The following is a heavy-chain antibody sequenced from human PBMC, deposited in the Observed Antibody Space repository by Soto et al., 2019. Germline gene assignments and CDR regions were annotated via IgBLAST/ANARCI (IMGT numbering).Heavy chain of an antibody. CDR2: INPNSGGT. J-gene: IGHJ4*02. CDR3: ARDGTEYYGEYYDY. Sequence: ASVKVSCKASGYTFTGYYMHWVRQAPGQGLEWMGWINPNSGGTNYAQKFQGRVTMTRDTSISTAYMELSRLRSDDTAVYYCARDGTEYYGEYYDYWGQGIPVTVSS. D-gene: IGHD4-17*01. CDR1: GYTFTGYY. V-gene: IGHV1-2*02.